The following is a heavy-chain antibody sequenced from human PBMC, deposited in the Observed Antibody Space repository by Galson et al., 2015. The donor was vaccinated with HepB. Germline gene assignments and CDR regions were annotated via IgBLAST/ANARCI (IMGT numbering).Heavy chain of an antibody. CDR2: IYSGGST. D-gene: IGHD6-13*01. CDR3: ARDSSSSWYSFDY. Sequence: SLRLSCAASGFTVSSNYMSWVRQAPGKGLEWVSVIYSGGSTYYADSVKGRFTISRDNSKNTLYLQMNSLRAEDTAVYYCARDSSSSWYSFDYWGQGTLVTVSS. V-gene: IGHV3-66*01. J-gene: IGHJ4*02. CDR1: GFTVSSNY.